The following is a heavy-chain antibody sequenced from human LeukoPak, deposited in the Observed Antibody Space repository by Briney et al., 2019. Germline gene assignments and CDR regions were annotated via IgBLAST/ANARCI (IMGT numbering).Heavy chain of an antibody. CDR2: IFYSGST. CDR1: GGSISSSSYY. CDR3: ARDRRYCSGGSCYRWFDP. D-gene: IGHD2-15*01. Sequence: SETLSLTCTVSGGSISSSSYYWGWIRQPPGKGLDWIGSIFYSGSTYYNPSLKSRVTISVDTSKNQFSLKLSSVTAADTAVYYCARDRRYCSGGSCYRWFDPWGQGTLVTVSS. V-gene: IGHV4-39*07. J-gene: IGHJ5*02.